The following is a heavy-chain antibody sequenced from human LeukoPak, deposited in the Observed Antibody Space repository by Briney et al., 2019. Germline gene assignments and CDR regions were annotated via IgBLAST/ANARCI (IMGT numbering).Heavy chain of an antibody. CDR3: AHRTAGTTYFDY. D-gene: IGHD1-1*01. CDR1: GLSLSTSGVG. V-gene: IGHV2-5*02. J-gene: IGHJ4*02. CDR2: IYWDDDK. Sequence: SGPTLVKPTQTLTLTCTFSGLSLSTSGVGVGWIRQPPGKALEWLALIYWDDDKRYSPSLKSRLTITKDTSKNQVVLTMTNMDPVDTATYYCAHRTAGTTYFDYWGQGTLVTVSS.